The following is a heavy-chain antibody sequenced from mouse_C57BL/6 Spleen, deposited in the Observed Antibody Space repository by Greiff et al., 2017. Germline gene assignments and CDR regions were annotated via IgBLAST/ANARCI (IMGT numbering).Heavy chain of an antibody. CDR3: ASMCYVSSYDGLAY. CDR1: GYAFSSSW. J-gene: IGHJ3*01. Sequence: QVQLQQSGPELVKPGASVKISCKASGYAFSSSWMNWVKQRPGKGLAWIGRIYPGDGDTNYNGKFKGKATLTADKSSSTAYMQLSSLTSEDSAVYYCASMCYVSSYDGLAYWGQGTLVTVSA. D-gene: IGHD1-1*01. V-gene: IGHV1-82*01. CDR2: IYPGDGDT.